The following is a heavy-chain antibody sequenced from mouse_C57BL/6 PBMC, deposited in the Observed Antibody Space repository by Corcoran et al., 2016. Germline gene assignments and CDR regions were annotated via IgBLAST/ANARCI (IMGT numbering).Heavy chain of an antibody. V-gene: IGHV1-55*01. CDR2: IYPGSGST. D-gene: IGHD2-1*01. CDR1: GYTFTSYW. Sequence: QVQLQQPGAELVKPGASVKMSCKASGYTFTSYWITWVKQRPGQGLEWIGDIYPGSGSTNYNEKFKSKATLTVDTPSSTAYMQLSSLTSEDSAVYYCARNGNYDYWGQGTTLTVSS. CDR3: ARNGNYDY. J-gene: IGHJ2*01.